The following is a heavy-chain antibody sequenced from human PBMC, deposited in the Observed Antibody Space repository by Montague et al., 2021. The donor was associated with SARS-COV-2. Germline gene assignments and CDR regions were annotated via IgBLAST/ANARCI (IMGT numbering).Heavy chain of an antibody. Sequence: SETLSLTCAVHGSSFSGYYWNWIRQSPGKGLEWIGEINHGGRTKFSPSLKGRLTISTDTSKNQFSLKLTSVAAADTAVYYCARLRDGVVPSPILGVGPFYSYYYMDVWGRGTPVTVSS. CDR3: ARLRDGVVPSPILGVGPFYSYYYMDV. D-gene: IGHD3-10*01. CDR2: INHGGRT. J-gene: IGHJ6*03. V-gene: IGHV4-34*01. CDR1: GSSFSGYY.